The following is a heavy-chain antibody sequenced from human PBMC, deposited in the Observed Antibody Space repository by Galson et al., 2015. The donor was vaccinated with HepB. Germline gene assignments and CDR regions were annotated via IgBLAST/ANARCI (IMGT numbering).Heavy chain of an antibody. CDR2: TSYRSKWDN. V-gene: IGHV6-1*01. CDR1: GDSVSSGGTS. Sequence: CAISGDSVSSGGTSWNWIRQSPPRGLEWLGRTSYRSKWDNEYAESVKSRITINPDTSKNQFSLQLHSVTPEDTAVYYCVRETVVKRYDIWGQGTMVTVSS. D-gene: IGHD4/OR15-4a*01. J-gene: IGHJ3*02. CDR3: VRETVVKRYDI.